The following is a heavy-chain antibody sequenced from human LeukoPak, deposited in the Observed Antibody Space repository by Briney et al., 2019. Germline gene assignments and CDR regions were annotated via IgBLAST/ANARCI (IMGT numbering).Heavy chain of an antibody. CDR1: GYSFSNYR. Sequence: GESLKIPCEGSGYSFSNYRLGWVRQMPGKGLEGMGIIYPGYSDTRYSPSFEGQVTISADKAISTACLQWSSLKASDTAMYYCARVDYYDRSGYLDYWGQGTQVTVSS. D-gene: IGHD3-22*01. CDR3: ARVDYYDRSGYLDY. CDR2: IYPGYSDT. V-gene: IGHV5-51*01. J-gene: IGHJ4*02.